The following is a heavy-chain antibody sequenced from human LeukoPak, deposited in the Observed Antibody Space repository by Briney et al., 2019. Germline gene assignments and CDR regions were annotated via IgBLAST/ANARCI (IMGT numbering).Heavy chain of an antibody. J-gene: IGHJ4*02. CDR2: IHSSEST. Sequence: PSETLSLTCTVSGGSISTSSYYWGWIRQPPGKGLEWIGNIHSSESTYYNPSLKSRVTMSVDTSKNQFSLKLSSVTAADTAVYYCARQVTFGYAFAYYFDYWGQGSLVTVSS. V-gene: IGHV4-39*01. CDR3: ARQVTFGYAFAYYFDY. D-gene: IGHD5-18*01. CDR1: GGSISTSSYY.